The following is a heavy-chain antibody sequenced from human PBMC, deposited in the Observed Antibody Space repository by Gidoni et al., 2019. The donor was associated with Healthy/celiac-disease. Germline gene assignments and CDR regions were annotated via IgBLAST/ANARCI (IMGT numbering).Heavy chain of an antibody. Sequence: QVQLVQSGAEVKKPGASVKVSCKASGYTFTSYGIRWVRQAPGQGLEWMGWISAYNGNTNYAQKLQGRVTMTTDTSTSTAYMELRSLRSDDTAGYYCARDYPEWELAFGGFGDYWGQGTLVTVSS. CDR1: GYTFTSYG. D-gene: IGHD1-26*01. CDR3: ARDYPEWELAFGGFGDY. CDR2: ISAYNGNT. J-gene: IGHJ4*02. V-gene: IGHV1-18*01.